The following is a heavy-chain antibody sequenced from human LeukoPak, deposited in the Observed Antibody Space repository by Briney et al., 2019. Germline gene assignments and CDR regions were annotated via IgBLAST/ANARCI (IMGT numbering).Heavy chain of an antibody. CDR1: GYTFTSYG. V-gene: IGHV1-18*01. Sequence: ASVKVSCKASGYTFTSYGISWVRQAPGQGLEWMGWISAYNGNTNYAQKLQGRVTMTTDTSTSTAYMELRSLRSDDTAVYYCASASSSWYKGVWFDPWGQGTLVTVSS. CDR2: ISAYNGNT. D-gene: IGHD6-13*01. CDR3: ASASSSWYKGVWFDP. J-gene: IGHJ5*02.